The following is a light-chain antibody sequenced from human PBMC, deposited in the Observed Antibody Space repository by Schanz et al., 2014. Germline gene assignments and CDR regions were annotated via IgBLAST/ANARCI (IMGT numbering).Light chain of an antibody. V-gene: IGKV3-20*01. J-gene: IGKJ2*01. Sequence: EIVMTQTPGTLSLSPGERATLSCRASQSIPFTYLAWYHQKPGQPPRLLIYATSSRATGIPDRFGGSGSGTDFTLTISSLEPEDSAVYYCQQYGGSYTFGQGTKLEIK. CDR2: ATS. CDR1: QSIPFTY. CDR3: QQYGGSYT.